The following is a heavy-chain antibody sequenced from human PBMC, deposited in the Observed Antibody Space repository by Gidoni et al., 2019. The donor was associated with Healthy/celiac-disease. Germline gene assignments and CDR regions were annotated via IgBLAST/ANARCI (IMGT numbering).Heavy chain of an antibody. Sequence: QVQLLDSGGGVVQPGRSLRLSCAASGFTFSSYGMPRVRQAPGKGLGWVAVISYDGSNKYYADSVKGRFTISRDNSKNTLYLQMNSLRAEDTAVYYCAKDREVWFRELFSYYYGMDVWGKGTTVTVSS. CDR3: AKDREVWFRELFSYYYGMDV. V-gene: IGHV3-30*18. D-gene: IGHD3-10*01. CDR2: ISYDGSNK. J-gene: IGHJ6*04. CDR1: GFTFSSYG.